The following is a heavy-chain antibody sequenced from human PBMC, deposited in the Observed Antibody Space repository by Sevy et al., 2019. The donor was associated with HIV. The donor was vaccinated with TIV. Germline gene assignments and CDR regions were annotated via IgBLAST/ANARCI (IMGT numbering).Heavy chain of an antibody. D-gene: IGHD3-22*01. Sequence: ASVKVSCKASGGTFSSYGIIWVRQAPGQGLEWMGWISAYNGNTNYAQRLQGRVTMTTDTSTSTAYMELTSLRSDDTAVYYCARGPRKYYDSSGYYYPPSYWGQGTLVTVSS. CDR2: ISAYNGNT. CDR3: ARGPRKYYDSSGYYYPPSY. CDR1: GGTFSSYG. J-gene: IGHJ4*02. V-gene: IGHV1-18*01.